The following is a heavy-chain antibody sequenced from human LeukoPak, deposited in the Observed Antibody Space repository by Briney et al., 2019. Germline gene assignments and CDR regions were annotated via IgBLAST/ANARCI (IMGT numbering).Heavy chain of an antibody. D-gene: IGHD6-13*01. CDR3: ARQDSSSWSIESAFDI. CDR2: IYYSGST. CDR1: GGSISSSSYY. V-gene: IGHV4-39*01. J-gene: IGHJ3*02. Sequence: PSETLSLTCTVSGGSISSSSYYWGWIRQPPGKGLEWIGSIYYSGSTYYNPSLKSRVTISVDTSKNQFSLKLSSVTAADTAVYYCARQDSSSWSIESAFDIWGQGTMVTVSS.